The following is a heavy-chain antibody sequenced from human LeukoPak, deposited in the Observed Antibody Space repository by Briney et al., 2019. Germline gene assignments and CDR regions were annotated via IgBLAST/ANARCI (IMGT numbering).Heavy chain of an antibody. Sequence: GGSLRLSCAASGFAFSTYNMNWVRQAPGKGLEWVSHISSGSSTIYYADSVKGRFTISRDNAKNSLYLQMNSLRAEDTAVYYCTREGPSDLDYWGQGTLVTVSS. CDR1: GFAFSTYN. CDR3: TREGPSDLDY. CDR2: ISSGSSTI. D-gene: IGHD2-21*02. J-gene: IGHJ4*02. V-gene: IGHV3-48*01.